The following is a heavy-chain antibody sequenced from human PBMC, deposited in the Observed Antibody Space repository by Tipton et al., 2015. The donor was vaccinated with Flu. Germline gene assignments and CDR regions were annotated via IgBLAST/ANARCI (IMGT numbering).Heavy chain of an antibody. V-gene: IGHV3-74*03. Sequence: SLRLSCTASQFTFSQYWMHWVRQAPGKGLVWVAHISEDGTTKAYVGNVKGRFTISIDNAKKVLYLHMNSLGVDDTGVYYFASELSRSDFWGQGTLVTVSA. CDR1: QFTFSQYW. CDR2: ISEDGTTK. J-gene: IGHJ4*02. CDR3: ASELSRSDF. D-gene: IGHD1-1*01.